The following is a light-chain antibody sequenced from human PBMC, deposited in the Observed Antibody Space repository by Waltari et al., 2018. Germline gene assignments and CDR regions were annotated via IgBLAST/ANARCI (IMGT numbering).Light chain of an antibody. J-gene: IGLJ2*01. V-gene: IGLV2-14*01. Sequence: QHPPGKDPKPMIYEVTIRPSGVTNRFSGSQSANTASLTISGLQAEKEAEYYCSSDTSSSTLVVFGGGATLTVL. CDR2: EVT. CDR3: SSDTSSSTLVV.